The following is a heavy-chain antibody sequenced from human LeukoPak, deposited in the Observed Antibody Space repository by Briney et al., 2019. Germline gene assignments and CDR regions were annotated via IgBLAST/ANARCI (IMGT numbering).Heavy chain of an antibody. CDR2: IYYSGST. Sequence: PSETLSLTCTVSGGSISSYYWSWIRQPPGKGLEWIGYIYYSGSTNYNPSLKSRVTISVDTSKNQFSLKLSSVTAADTAVYYCASRAYYYYGMDVWGQGTTVTVSS. J-gene: IGHJ6*02. CDR1: GGSISSYY. CDR3: ASRAYYYYGMDV. V-gene: IGHV4-59*08.